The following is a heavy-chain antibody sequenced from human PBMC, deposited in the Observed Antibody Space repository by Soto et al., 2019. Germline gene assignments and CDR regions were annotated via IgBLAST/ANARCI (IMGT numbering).Heavy chain of an antibody. V-gene: IGHV4-39*01. CDR1: AGSISRSCYY. D-gene: IGHD4-4*01. CDR3: AGDYSCRDLFCY. CDR2: IYYSGST. Sequence: SETLSLTCTVSAGSISRSCYYWGWIRQPPGKGLEWIGSIYYSGSTYYNPSLKSRVTISVDTSKNQFSLKLSSVTAADTAVFYCAGDYSCRDLFCYWGQGTFVT. J-gene: IGHJ4*02.